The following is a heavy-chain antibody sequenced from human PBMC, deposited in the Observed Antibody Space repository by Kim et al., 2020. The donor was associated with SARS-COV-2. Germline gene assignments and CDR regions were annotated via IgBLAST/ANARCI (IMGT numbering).Heavy chain of an antibody. CDR2: INHSGST. J-gene: IGHJ4*02. D-gene: IGHD3-10*01. Sequence: SETLSLTCAVYGGSFSGYYWSWIRQPPGKGLEWIGEINHSGSTNYNPSLKSRVTISVDTSKNQFSLKLSSVTAADTAVYYCARDAGVLGSLWFGEFFDYWGQGTLVTVSS. CDR3: ARDAGVLGSLWFGEFFDY. V-gene: IGHV4-34*01. CDR1: GGSFSGYY.